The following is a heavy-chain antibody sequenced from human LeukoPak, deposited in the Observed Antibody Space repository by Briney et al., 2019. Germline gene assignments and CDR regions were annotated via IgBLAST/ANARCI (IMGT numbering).Heavy chain of an antibody. CDR2: ISYDGSNK. CDR1: GFTFSSYA. D-gene: IGHD2-15*01. V-gene: IGHV3-30-3*01. Sequence: GRSLRLSCAASGFTFSSYAMHWVRQAPGKGLEWVAVISYDGSNKYYADSVKGRFTISRDNSKYTLYLQMNSLRAEDTAVYYCARDSDIVVVVAATFDYWGQGTLVTVSS. J-gene: IGHJ4*02. CDR3: ARDSDIVVVVAATFDY.